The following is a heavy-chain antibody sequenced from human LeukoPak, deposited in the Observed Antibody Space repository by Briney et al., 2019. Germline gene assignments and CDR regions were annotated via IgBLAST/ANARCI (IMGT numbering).Heavy chain of an antibody. D-gene: IGHD3-22*01. CDR3: ARQVNYDSSGYYRDY. V-gene: IGHV5-51*01. CDR1: GYSFTSYW. J-gene: IGHJ4*02. Sequence: GESLKISCKGSGYSFTSYWIGWVRPMPGKGLEWMGIIYPGDSDTRYSPSFQGQVTISADKSISTAYLQWSSLKASDTAMYYCARQVNYDSSGYYRDYWGQGTLVTVSS. CDR2: IYPGDSDT.